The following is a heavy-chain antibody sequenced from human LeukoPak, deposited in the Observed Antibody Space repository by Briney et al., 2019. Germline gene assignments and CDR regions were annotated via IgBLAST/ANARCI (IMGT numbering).Heavy chain of an antibody. CDR2: INHSGST. V-gene: IGHV4-34*01. D-gene: IGHD6-13*01. Sequence: PSETLSLTCAVYGGSFSGYYWIWIRQPPGKGLEWIGEINHSGSTNYNPSLKSRVTISVDTSKNQFSLKLSSVTAADTAVYYCASLYSSSHDYWGQGTLVTVSS. CDR1: GGSFSGYY. J-gene: IGHJ4*02. CDR3: ASLYSSSHDY.